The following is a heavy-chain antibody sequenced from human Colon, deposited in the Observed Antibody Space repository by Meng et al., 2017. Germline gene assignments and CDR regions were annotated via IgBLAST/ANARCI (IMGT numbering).Heavy chain of an antibody. CDR2: VSSHGTTI. CDR1: GFIFTDYF. CDR3: TRNVVSDY. J-gene: IGHJ4*02. V-gene: IGHV3-11*01. D-gene: IGHD2-21*01. Sequence: VLLVQSGGGLVKPGWSLRLSCEASGFIFTDYFFNWIRQAPGKGLEWIAYVSSHGTTIHYADSVKGRFTISRDDANNSVHLQMNSLRAEDTAVYYCTRNVVSDYWGQGTLVTVSS.